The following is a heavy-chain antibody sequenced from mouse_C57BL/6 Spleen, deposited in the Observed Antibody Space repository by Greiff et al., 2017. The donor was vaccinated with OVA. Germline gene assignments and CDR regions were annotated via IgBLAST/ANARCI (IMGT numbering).Heavy chain of an antibody. D-gene: IGHD1-1*01. Sequence: QVQLQQSGAELVRPGTSVKVSCKASGYAFTNYLIEWVKQRPGQGLEWIGVINPGSGGANYNETFKGKATLTADKSSRTAYMQLSSLTAEDSAVYFCARRLLRGECGYWGQGTTLTFSS. J-gene: IGHJ2*01. CDR1: GYAFTNYL. CDR2: INPGSGGA. V-gene: IGHV1-54*01. CDR3: ARRLLRGECGY.